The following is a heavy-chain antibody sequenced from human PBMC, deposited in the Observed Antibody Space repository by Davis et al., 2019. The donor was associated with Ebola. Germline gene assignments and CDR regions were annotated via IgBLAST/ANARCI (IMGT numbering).Heavy chain of an antibody. Sequence: MPSETLSLTCTVSGGSIISSSSYWGWIRQPPRKGLEWIGSIYYSGITNYNPSLKSRVTISVDTSKNQFSLKLRSVTAADTAVYYCARQGWSGYSLRHWLDPWGQGTLVTVSS. CDR2: IYYSGIT. CDR1: GGSIISSSSY. D-gene: IGHD3-3*01. V-gene: IGHV4-39*01. J-gene: IGHJ5*02. CDR3: ARQGWSGYSLRHWLDP.